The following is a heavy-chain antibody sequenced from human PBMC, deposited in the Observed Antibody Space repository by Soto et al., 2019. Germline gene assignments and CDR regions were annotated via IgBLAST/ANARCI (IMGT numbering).Heavy chain of an antibody. J-gene: IGHJ6*02. Sequence: QVQLVESGGGVVQPGRSLRLSCAASGFTFSSYGMHWVRQAPGKGLEWVAVIWYDGSNKYYADSVKGRFTISRDNSKNTLYLQMNSLRAEDTAVYYRARDGGKGYYYYGMDVWGQGTTVTVSS. CDR2: IWYDGSNK. V-gene: IGHV3-33*01. D-gene: IGHD3-3*01. CDR3: ARDGGKGYYYYGMDV. CDR1: GFTFSSYG.